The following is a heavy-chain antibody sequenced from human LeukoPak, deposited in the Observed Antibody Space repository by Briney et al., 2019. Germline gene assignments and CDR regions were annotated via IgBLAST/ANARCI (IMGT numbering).Heavy chain of an antibody. Sequence: PGGSLRLSCAASGFTFSHYLMHWVRQAPGKGLVWVSRINSDESNTNSYADSVKGRCIISRDNAKNTLHLQMNSLRAEATAVYFCGRGGNGIDIWGQGATVIVSS. CDR1: GFTFSHYL. CDR2: INSDESNT. CDR3: GRGGNGIDI. J-gene: IGHJ3*02. V-gene: IGHV3-74*01. D-gene: IGHD2-8*01.